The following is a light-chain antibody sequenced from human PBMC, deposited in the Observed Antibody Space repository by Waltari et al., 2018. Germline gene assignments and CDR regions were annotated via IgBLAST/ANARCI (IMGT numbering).Light chain of an antibody. CDR1: KNIINY. CDR2: TAS. Sequence: TCRAIKNIINYLNWYQQIPGKAPKILIYTASSLKNGVPSRFSGSGSGTDFTLTISSLQPEDFATYYCQQSYNLPRTFGQGTKVEIK. J-gene: IGKJ1*01. CDR3: QQSYNLPRT. V-gene: IGKV1-39*01.